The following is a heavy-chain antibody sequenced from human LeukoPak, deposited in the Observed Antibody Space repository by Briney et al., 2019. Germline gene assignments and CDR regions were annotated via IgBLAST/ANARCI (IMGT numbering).Heavy chain of an antibody. V-gene: IGHV3-21*01. J-gene: IGHJ1*01. D-gene: IGHD3-16*01. CDR1: GFTFSSYS. CDR3: ARVGEGGEYFRH. Sequence: GGSLRLSCAASGFTFSSYSMNWVRQAPGKGLEWVSSISSSSIYIYYADSVKGRFTISRDNAKNSLYLQMNSLRAEDTAVYYCARVGEGGEYFRHWGQGTLVTVSS. CDR2: ISSSSIYI.